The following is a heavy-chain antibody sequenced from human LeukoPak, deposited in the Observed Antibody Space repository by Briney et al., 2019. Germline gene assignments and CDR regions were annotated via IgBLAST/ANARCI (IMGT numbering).Heavy chain of an antibody. Sequence: SETLSLTCSVSGGSISRSDYYWGWVRQPPGKGLEWIGSINYSGTTYYTSSLKSRVTISVDTSKNQFSLNLRSVTAADMAVYYCARLVSCSTSCYFGSWGQGTLVTVSS. CDR1: GGSISRSDYY. CDR2: INYSGTT. J-gene: IGHJ5*02. V-gene: IGHV4-39*01. D-gene: IGHD2-2*01. CDR3: ARLVSCSTSCYFGS.